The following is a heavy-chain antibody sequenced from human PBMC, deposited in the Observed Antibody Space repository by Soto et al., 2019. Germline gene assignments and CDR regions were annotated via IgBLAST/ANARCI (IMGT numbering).Heavy chain of an antibody. Sequence: QVQLVQSGAEVKKPGASVKVSCKASGYTFTGYYMNWVRQAPGQGLEWMGWINPNSGGTNYAQKWQGRLTMTRDTSSSTAYMELNRQRSDDTAVYYCARVRDISQTDYYYYYGSDLWGQGTTVTVSS. CDR3: ARVRDISQTDYYYYYGSDL. CDR2: INPNSGGT. D-gene: IGHD2-15*01. J-gene: IGHJ6*02. V-gene: IGHV1-2*02. CDR1: GYTFTGYY.